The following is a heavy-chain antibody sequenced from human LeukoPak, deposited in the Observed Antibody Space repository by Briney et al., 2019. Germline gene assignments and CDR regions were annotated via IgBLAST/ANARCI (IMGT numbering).Heavy chain of an antibody. CDR3: ARGYTAAAAYAFDI. V-gene: IGHV1-8*02. CDR1: GYTSTSYD. Sequence: ASVKVSCKASGYTSTSYDFNWVRQATGQGLEWMGWRNPNTGNTGYAQKFQGRVTMTRNTSISTAYMELSSLRSEDTAVYYCARGYTAAAAYAFDIWGQGTMVTVSS. D-gene: IGHD6-13*01. J-gene: IGHJ3*02. CDR2: RNPNTGNT.